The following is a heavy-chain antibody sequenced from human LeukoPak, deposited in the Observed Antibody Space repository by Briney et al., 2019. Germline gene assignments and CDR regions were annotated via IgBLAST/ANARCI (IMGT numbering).Heavy chain of an antibody. CDR2: IYPGDSDT. Sequence: KGGESLKISCKGSGYGFTSYWIGWVRQMPGKGLEWMGIIYPGDSDTRYSPSFQGQFTISATKPITPSYLQWTSLKATTTAMYSCARSTPAAYYYDSSGYSSFDFWGQGTLVTVSS. J-gene: IGHJ4*02. CDR3: ARSTPAAYYYDSSGYSSFDF. CDR1: GYGFTSYW. D-gene: IGHD3-22*01. V-gene: IGHV5-51*01.